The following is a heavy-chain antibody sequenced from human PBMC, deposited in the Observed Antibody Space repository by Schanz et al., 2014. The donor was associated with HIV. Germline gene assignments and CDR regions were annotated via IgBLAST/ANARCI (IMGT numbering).Heavy chain of an antibody. Sequence: QVQLVQSGAEVKKPGASVRVSCKTSGYIFTSNGISWVRQAPGQGLEWMGWISTYNGNTNYAQKFQGRVTMTTDTSTSTAYMELRSLRSDATAVYSCARGRYSGSYYNYWGQGTLVTVSS. CDR2: ISTYNGNT. V-gene: IGHV1-18*01. CDR3: ARGRYSGSYYNY. D-gene: IGHD1-26*01. J-gene: IGHJ4*02. CDR1: GYIFTSNG.